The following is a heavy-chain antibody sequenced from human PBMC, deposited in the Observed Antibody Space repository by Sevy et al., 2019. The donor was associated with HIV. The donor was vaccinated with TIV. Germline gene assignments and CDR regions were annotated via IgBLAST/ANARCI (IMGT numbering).Heavy chain of an antibody. J-gene: IGHJ4*02. D-gene: IGHD3-3*01. CDR1: GFTFSSYA. CDR3: VKGNPYDFWSGPFDY. Sequence: GGFLRLSCSASGFTFSSYAMHWVRQAPGKGLEYVSAISSNGGSTYYADSVKGRFTISRDNSKNTLYLQMSSLRAEDTAVYYCVKGNPYDFWSGPFDYWGQGTLVTVSS. CDR2: ISSNGGST. V-gene: IGHV3-64D*06.